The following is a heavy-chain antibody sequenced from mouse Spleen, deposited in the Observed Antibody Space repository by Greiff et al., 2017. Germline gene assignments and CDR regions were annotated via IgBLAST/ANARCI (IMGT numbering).Heavy chain of an antibody. CDR2: ISSGSSTI. J-gene: IGHJ4*01. D-gene: IGHD1-1*01. V-gene: IGHV5-17*01. CDR3: ARNYYGYAMDY. CDR1: GFTFSDYG. Sequence: EVKVVESGGGLVKPGGSLKLSCAASGFTFSDYGMHWVRQAPEKGLEWVAYISSGSSTIYYADKVKGRFTISRDNAKNTLFLQMTSLRSEDTAMYYCARNYYGYAMDYWGQGTSVTVSS.